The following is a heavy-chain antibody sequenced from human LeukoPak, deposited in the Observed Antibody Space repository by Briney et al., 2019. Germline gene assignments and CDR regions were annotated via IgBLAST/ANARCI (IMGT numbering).Heavy chain of an antibody. CDR1: GGSITSSSYY. CDR2: IYYSGST. CDR3: ARHPTRGYYDSRMDRVDY. V-gene: IGHV4-39*01. J-gene: IGHJ4*02. Sequence: SETLSLTCTVSGGSITSSSYYWGWIRQPPGKGLEWIGTIYYSGSTYYNPPLRSRVTISVDTSKNQVSLRLSSVTAADTAVYYCARHPTRGYYDSRMDRVDYWGQGTLVTVSS. D-gene: IGHD3-22*01.